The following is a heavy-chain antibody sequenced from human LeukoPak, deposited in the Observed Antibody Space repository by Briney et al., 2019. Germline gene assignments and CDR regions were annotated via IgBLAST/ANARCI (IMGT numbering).Heavy chain of an antibody. CDR3: ARRLGRIGAWGALDI. CDR1: GGSISTYY. J-gene: IGHJ3*02. CDR2: IDYSGST. V-gene: IGHV4-59*01. Sequence: SETLSLTCTVSGGSISTYYWSWVRQSPGKGLEWIGHIDYSGSTNYNPSLESRVAMSVDTSKKQFSLKLSSVTAADTAVYYCARRLGRIGAWGALDIWGQGTMVTVSS. D-gene: IGHD3-10*01.